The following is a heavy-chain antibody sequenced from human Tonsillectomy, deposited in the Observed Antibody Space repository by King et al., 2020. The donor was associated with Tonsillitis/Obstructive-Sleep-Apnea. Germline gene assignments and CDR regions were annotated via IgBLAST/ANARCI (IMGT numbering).Heavy chain of an antibody. Sequence: VQLQESGPGLVKPSETLSLTCSVSGGSITSYYWNWIRQPPGKGLEWIGYIYYSGSTNYNPSLKSRVTISVDTSKNQSSLKLSSVTAADTAVYYCARGDYYYYMDVWGKGTTVTVSS. V-gene: IGHV4-59*01. CDR3: ARGDYYYYMDV. D-gene: IGHD3-10*01. CDR2: IYYSGST. J-gene: IGHJ6*03. CDR1: GGSITSYY.